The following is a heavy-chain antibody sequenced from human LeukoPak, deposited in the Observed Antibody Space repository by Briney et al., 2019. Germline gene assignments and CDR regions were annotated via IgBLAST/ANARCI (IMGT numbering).Heavy chain of an antibody. D-gene: IGHD4-17*01. CDR1: RFTFSSYS. Sequence: PGGALRLSCAASRFTFSSYSMNWVRQAPRKGREGVSYISSSSSTIYYAHSVKGRFTISRDNAKNSLYLQMSSVRDEDTAVYYCARDEAVTTGDDFDIWGQGTMVTVSS. V-gene: IGHV3-48*02. CDR2: ISSSSSTI. CDR3: ARDEAVTTGDDFDI. J-gene: IGHJ3*02.